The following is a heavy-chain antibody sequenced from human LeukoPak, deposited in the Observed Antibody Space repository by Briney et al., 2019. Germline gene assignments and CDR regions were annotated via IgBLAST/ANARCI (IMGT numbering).Heavy chain of an antibody. CDR2: ISGSGGST. CDR1: GFTFSSYA. CDR3: AKDGRGPSSGSPYYFDC. V-gene: IGHV3-23*01. J-gene: IGHJ4*02. D-gene: IGHD3-22*01. Sequence: GGSLRLSCAASGFTFSSYAMSWVRQAPGKGLEWVSAISGSGGSTYYADSVKGRFTISRDNSKNTLYLQMNSLRAEDTAVYYCAKDGRGPSSGSPYYFDCWGQGTLVTVSS.